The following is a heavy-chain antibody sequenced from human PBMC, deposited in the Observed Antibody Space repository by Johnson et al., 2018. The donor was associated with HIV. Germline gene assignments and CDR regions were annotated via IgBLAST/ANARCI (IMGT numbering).Heavy chain of an antibody. D-gene: IGHD3-22*01. CDR2: INWNGGNT. Sequence: VQLVESGGGVVRPGGSLRLSCAASGFIFDDYGMSWVRQAPGKGLEWVSAINWNGGNTGYADSVKGRFTISRDNAKNSLFLQMNSLRAEDTALYYCVREGGYCSGYDAFDIWGQGTMVIVSS. V-gene: IGHV3-20*04. CDR3: VREGGYCSGYDAFDI. J-gene: IGHJ3*02. CDR1: GFIFDDYG.